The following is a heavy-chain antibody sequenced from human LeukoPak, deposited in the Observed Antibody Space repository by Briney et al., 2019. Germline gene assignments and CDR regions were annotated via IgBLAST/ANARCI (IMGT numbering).Heavy chain of an antibody. CDR1: GYPFSNYD. V-gene: IGHV1-8*01. D-gene: IGHD1-26*01. Sequence: ASVKVSCKASGYPFSNYDINWLRQATGQGLEWMGWMNPKSGNTGYVQKFQGRVIMTRDTSISTAYMELSSLRSEDTAVYYCARTYSGSPGRLDYWGQGTLVTVSS. CDR2: MNPKSGNT. J-gene: IGHJ4*02. CDR3: ARTYSGSPGRLDY.